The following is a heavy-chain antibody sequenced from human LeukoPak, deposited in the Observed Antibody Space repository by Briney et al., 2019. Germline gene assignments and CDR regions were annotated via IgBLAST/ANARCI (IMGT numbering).Heavy chain of an antibody. V-gene: IGHV3-23*01. CDR3: AKVRYNNGYVYYFDY. Sequence: GGSLRLSCAASRFTFSNYAMSWVRQAPGKGLEWVSAITGSGGTTYYADSVQGRFTISRDNSKNTLYLQMNSLRAGDTAVYYCAKVRYNNGYVYYFDYWGQGTLVTVSS. CDR1: RFTFSNYA. D-gene: IGHD5-18*01. J-gene: IGHJ4*02. CDR2: ITGSGGTT.